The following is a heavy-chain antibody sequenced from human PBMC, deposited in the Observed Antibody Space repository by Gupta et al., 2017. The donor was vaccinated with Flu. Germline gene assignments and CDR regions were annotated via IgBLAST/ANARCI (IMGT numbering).Heavy chain of an antibody. J-gene: IGHJ5*02. V-gene: IGHV1-2*02. CDR2: IDPSTSGT. D-gene: IGHD6-25*01. CDR1: GYTFIAFF. CDR3: ARGVPFIAAAGVSAHNWFAP. Sequence: QVQLVQSGAEVKKPGASVKVSCKTSGYTFIAFFIHRVRQAPGQGPEWMGWIDPSTSGTKYAQNFQGRVAMTGDTSINTVYMELSRLKSDDTAVYFCARGVPFIAAAGVSAHNWFAPWGQGTQVIVSP.